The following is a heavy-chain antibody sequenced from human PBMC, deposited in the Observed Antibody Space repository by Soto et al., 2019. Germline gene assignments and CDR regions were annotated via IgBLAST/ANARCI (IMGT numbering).Heavy chain of an antibody. CDR3: ARGDYYGPRDY. CDR1: GFTFSSYG. V-gene: IGHV3-30*03. J-gene: IGHJ4*02. D-gene: IGHD3-10*01. Sequence: QVQLVESGGGVVQPGRSLRLSCAASGFTFSSYGMHWVRQAPGKGLEWVAVISYDGSNKYYADSVKGRFTISRDNSKNTLHLQMNSLRAEDTAVYYCARGDYYGPRDYWGQGTLVTVSS. CDR2: ISYDGSNK.